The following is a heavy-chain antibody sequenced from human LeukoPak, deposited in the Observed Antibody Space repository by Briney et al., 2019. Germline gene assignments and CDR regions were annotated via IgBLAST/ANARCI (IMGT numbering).Heavy chain of an antibody. CDR1: GGSISSYY. Sequence: SETLSLTCTVSGGSISSYYWSWIRQPAGKGLEWIGRIYTSGSTNYNPSLKSRVTISVDTSKNQFSLRLSSVTAADTAVYYCARGLHYYDSSGYYSEAGDYWGQGTLVTVSS. J-gene: IGHJ4*02. CDR2: IYTSGST. D-gene: IGHD3-22*01. V-gene: IGHV4-4*07. CDR3: ARGLHYYDSSGYYSEAGDY.